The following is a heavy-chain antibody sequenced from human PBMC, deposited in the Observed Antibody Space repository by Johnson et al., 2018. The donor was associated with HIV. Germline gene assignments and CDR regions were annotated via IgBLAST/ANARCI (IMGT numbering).Heavy chain of an antibody. Sequence: QVQLVESGGGVVQPGRSLRLSCAASGFTFSTYAMHWVRQAPGKGLEWVAVISYDGSNKYYADSGKGRFTIARDNAKNSLYLQMNSLRAEDTAVYYCARGYDFWSGYYTEAFDIWGQGTMVTVSS. CDR3: ARGYDFWSGYYTEAFDI. J-gene: IGHJ3*02. CDR1: GFTFSTYA. V-gene: IGHV3-30-3*01. CDR2: ISYDGSNK. D-gene: IGHD3-3*01.